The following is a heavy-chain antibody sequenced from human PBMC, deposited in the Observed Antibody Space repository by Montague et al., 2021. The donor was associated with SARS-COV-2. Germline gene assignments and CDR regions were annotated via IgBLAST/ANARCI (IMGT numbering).Heavy chain of an antibody. CDR3: ARADFWSGYRYFDY. CDR2: IYSSGIT. D-gene: IGHD3-3*01. Sequence: TLSLTCTVSGGSITSRNDYWTWIRQPAGKGLEYIGRIYSSGITSYNASLKSRVTVSVDTSKNQFSLKLSSVTAADTAVYYCARADFWSGYRYFDYWGQGTLVTVSS. CDR1: GGSITSRNDY. J-gene: IGHJ4*02. V-gene: IGHV4-61*02.